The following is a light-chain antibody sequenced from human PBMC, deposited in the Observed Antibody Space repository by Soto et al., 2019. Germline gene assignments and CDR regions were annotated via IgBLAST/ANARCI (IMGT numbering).Light chain of an antibody. J-gene: IGLJ1*01. Sequence: QSALTQPASVSGSPGQSITISCTGTSSDVGGCNYVSWYQHHPGKAPKLMIYEVSNRPSGVSYRFSGSKSGNTASLTISGLQAEDEADYYCNSYTGSGIVFGTGTKVTVL. CDR3: NSYTGSGIV. V-gene: IGLV2-14*01. CDR2: EVS. CDR1: SSDVGGCNY.